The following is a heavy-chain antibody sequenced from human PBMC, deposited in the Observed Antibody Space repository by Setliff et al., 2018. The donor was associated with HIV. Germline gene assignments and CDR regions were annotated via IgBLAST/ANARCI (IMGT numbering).Heavy chain of an antibody. CDR1: GFTFSTYG. V-gene: IGHV3-30*02. CDR2: IRYDGSNQ. J-gene: IGHJ6*02. D-gene: IGHD3-10*01. CDR3: ARKFRPGHGVDV. Sequence: PGGSLRLSCAASGFTFSTYGMQWVRQAPGKGLEWVAFIRYDGSNQYYADSVKGRFTISRDNSKNTLYLQMNSLRAEDTAVYYCARKFRPGHGVDVWGQGTTVTVSS.